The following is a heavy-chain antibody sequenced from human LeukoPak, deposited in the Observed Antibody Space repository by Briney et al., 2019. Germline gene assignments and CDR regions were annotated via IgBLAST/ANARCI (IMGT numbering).Heavy chain of an antibody. Sequence: GGSLRLSCAASGFTFSSYWMTWVRQAPGKGLEWVGNIKQDGSEKYVDSVKGRCTISRDNAKNSLYLQMNSLRVEDTAVYYCARERASGSYEKAPPFDHWGKGTLVTVSS. D-gene: IGHD3-10*01. CDR1: GFTFSSYW. CDR3: ARERASGSYEKAPPFDH. CDR2: IKQDGSEK. V-gene: IGHV3-7*01. J-gene: IGHJ4*02.